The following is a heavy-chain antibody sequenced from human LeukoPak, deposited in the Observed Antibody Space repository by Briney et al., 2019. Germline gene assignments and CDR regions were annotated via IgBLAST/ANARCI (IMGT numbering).Heavy chain of an antibody. CDR1: GFTFTNYP. V-gene: IGHV3-48*01. CDR2: IRENSHET. J-gene: IGHJ3*02. Sequence: SGGSLRLSCAASGFTFTNYPMNWVRQAPGQGLEWLSNIRENSHETLYADSVRGRFTISRDNANNALYLHMDSLRAEDTAVYFCARDDQYAFDIWGQGTMVTVSS. CDR3: ARDDQYAFDI.